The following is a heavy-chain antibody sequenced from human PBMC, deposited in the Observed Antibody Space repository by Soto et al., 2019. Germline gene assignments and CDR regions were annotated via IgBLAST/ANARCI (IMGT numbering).Heavy chain of an antibody. J-gene: IGHJ6*02. D-gene: IGHD1-26*01. Sequence: QVQLVQSGSELKKPGSSVKVSCKASGGIFSSHSFSWVLQAPGQGLEWMGGIVPVFGPANYAQRFQGRVTITADESTTTAYMELSSLRSEYTAVYYCVRGGRIVGNTITNYYGMDVWGQGTTETVSS. V-gene: IGHV1-69*01. CDR1: GGIFSSHS. CDR2: IVPVFGPA. CDR3: VRGGRIVGNTITNYYGMDV.